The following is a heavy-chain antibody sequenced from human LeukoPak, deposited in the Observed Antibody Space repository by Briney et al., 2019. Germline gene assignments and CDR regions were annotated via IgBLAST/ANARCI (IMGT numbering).Heavy chain of an antibody. CDR3: ARDCRGYSYGCDDAFDI. Sequence: EASVKVSCKASGYTFTSYGISWVRQAPGQGLEWMGWISAYNGNTNYAQKLQGRVTVTTDTSTSTAYMELRSLRSDDTAVYYCARDCRGYSYGCDDAFDIWGQGTMVTVSS. CDR2: ISAYNGNT. D-gene: IGHD5-18*01. V-gene: IGHV1-18*04. J-gene: IGHJ3*02. CDR1: GYTFTSYG.